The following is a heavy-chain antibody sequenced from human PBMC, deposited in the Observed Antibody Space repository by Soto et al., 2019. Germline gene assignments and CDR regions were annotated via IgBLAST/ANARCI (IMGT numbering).Heavy chain of an antibody. V-gene: IGHV1-69*01. D-gene: IGHD6-6*01. CDR1: GGSFRNYV. CDR3: SFHSDSNSYSLFNF. J-gene: IGHJ4*02. CDR2: IIPVFETK. Sequence: QVQLVQSGAEVKKPGSSVKVSCKASGGSFRNYVMSWVRQAPGQGLEWMGAIIPVFETKSYAQKFQGGVTITADETTSTDSMEMRGLRSEDTALYFSSFHSDSNSYSLFNFWGQGTPVTVS.